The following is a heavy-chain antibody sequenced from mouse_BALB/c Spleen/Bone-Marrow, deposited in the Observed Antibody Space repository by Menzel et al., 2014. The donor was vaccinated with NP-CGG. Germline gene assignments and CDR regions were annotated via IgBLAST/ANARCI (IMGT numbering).Heavy chain of an antibody. CDR1: GLSLTSYG. D-gene: IGHD2-14*01. CDR2: IWRGGST. V-gene: IGHV2-5-1*01. Sequence: QVQLKESGPSLVQPSQSLSITCTVSGLSLTSYGVHWVRQSPGKGLEWLGVIWRGGSTDYNAAFMSRLSITKDNSKSQVFFKMNSLQADDTAIYYCAKNGGYDGWFAYWGQGTLVTVSA. CDR3: AKNGGYDGWFAY. J-gene: IGHJ3*01.